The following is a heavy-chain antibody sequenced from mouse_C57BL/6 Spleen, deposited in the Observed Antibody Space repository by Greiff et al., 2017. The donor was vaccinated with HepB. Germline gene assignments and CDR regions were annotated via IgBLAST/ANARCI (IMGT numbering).Heavy chain of an antibody. Sequence: VQLQQSGPELVKPGASVKISCKASGYAFSSSWMNWVKQRPGKGLEWIGRIYPGDGDTNYNGKFKGKATLTADKSSSTAYMQLSSLTSEDSAVYVCARPYYGSPYAMDYWGQGTSVTVSS. J-gene: IGHJ4*01. D-gene: IGHD1-1*01. V-gene: IGHV1-82*01. CDR3: ARPYYGSPYAMDY. CDR1: GYAFSSSW. CDR2: IYPGDGDT.